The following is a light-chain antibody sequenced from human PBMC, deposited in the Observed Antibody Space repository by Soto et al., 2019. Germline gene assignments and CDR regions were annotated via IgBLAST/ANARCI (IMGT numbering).Light chain of an antibody. J-gene: IGKJ2*01. CDR1: QSVSSNY. CDR2: GAS. V-gene: IGKV3-20*01. CDR3: QHYGTSAYT. Sequence: EIVLTQSPGTLSLSPGERATLSCRASQSVSSNYLAWYQQKPGQAPRLLIYGASSRATGIPDRFSGSGSGTDFTLTISSLDPEDFAVYYCQHYGTSAYTFGQGTTLEIK.